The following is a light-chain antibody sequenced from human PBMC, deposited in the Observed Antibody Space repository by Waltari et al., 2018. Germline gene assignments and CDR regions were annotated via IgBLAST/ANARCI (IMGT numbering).Light chain of an antibody. CDR2: GAS. V-gene: IGKV3-15*01. J-gene: IGKJ2*01. CDR1: QSVSSN. Sequence: EIVMTQSPATLSVSPGERATLSCRASQSVSSNLAWYQQKPGQAPRLLIYGASTRATGIPARFSGSGSGTEFTRTISSLQSEDFALYYCQQYNSWPPRYTFGQGTKLEVK. CDR3: QQYNSWPPRYT.